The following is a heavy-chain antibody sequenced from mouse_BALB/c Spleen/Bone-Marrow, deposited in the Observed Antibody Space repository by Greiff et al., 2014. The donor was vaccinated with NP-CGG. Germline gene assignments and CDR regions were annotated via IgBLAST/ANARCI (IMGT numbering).Heavy chain of an antibody. J-gene: IGHJ4*01. V-gene: IGHV1-12*01. CDR1: GYTFTSYN. D-gene: IGHD3-1*01. CDR3: ARSGSSGYYAMDY. CDR2: IYPGNGDT. Sequence: LQQSGAELMKPGASVKMSCKASGYTFTSYNMHWVKQTPGQGLEWIGAIYPGNGDTSYNQKFKGKATLTADKSSSTAYMQLSSLTSEDSAVYYCARSGSSGYYAMDYWGQGTSVTVSS.